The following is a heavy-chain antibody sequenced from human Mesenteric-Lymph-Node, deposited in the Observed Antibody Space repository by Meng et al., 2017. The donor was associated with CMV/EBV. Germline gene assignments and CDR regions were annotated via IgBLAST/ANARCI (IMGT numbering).Heavy chain of an antibody. Sequence: GGSLRLSCAASGFTFSSYSMNWVRQAPGKGLEWVSSISSSSSYIYYADSVKGRFTISRDNAKNSLYLQMNSLRAEDTAVYYCARELAAAGKVYYGMDVWGQGTTVTVSS. V-gene: IGHV3-21*01. J-gene: IGHJ6*02. CDR2: ISSSSSYI. D-gene: IGHD6-13*01. CDR1: GFTFSSYS. CDR3: ARELAAAGKVYYGMDV.